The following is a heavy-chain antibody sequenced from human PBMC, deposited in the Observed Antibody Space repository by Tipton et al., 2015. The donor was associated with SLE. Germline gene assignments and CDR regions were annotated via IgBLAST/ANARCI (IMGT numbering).Heavy chain of an antibody. J-gene: IGHJ6*03. CDR1: GGSISSHY. D-gene: IGHD1-1*01. V-gene: IGHV4-59*06. CDR2: IYYSGST. Sequence: TLSLTCTVSGGSISSHYWSWIRQPPGKGLEWIGYIYYSGSTYYNPSLKSRVTISVDTSKNQFSLKLSSVTAADTAVYYCAGTSGHMDAWGKGTTVTVSS. CDR3: AGTSGHMDA.